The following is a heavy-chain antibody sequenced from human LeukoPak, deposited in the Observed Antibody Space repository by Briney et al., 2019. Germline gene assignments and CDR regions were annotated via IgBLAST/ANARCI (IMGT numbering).Heavy chain of an antibody. J-gene: IGHJ4*02. CDR1: GFTFSSYA. CDR3: ARDRLWEVGATPYFAY. Sequence: GGSLRLSCSASGFTFSSYAMHWVRQAPGKGLEYVSAISSNGGSTYYADSVKGRFTISRDNSKNTLYLQMSSLRAEDTAVYYCARDRLWEVGATPYFAYWGQGTLVTVSS. D-gene: IGHD1-26*01. CDR2: ISSNGGST. V-gene: IGHV3-64D*09.